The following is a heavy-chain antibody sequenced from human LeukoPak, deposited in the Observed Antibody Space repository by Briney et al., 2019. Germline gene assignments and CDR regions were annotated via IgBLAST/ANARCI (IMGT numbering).Heavy chain of an antibody. V-gene: IGHV3-30*18. J-gene: IGHJ4*02. D-gene: IGHD3-22*01. CDR3: AKDGHYYDSSGYSAEFGY. Sequence: PGRSLRLSCAASGFTFSSYGMHWVRQAPDKGLEWVAVISYDGSNKYYADSVKGRFTISRDNSKNTLYLQMNSLRAEDTAVYYCAKDGHYYDSSGYSAEFGYWGQGTLVTVSS. CDR1: GFTFSSYG. CDR2: ISYDGSNK.